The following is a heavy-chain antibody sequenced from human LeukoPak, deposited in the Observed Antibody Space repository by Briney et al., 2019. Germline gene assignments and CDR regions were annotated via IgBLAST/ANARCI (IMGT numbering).Heavy chain of an antibody. J-gene: IGHJ3*02. CDR3: ARERYQWLVRFEAHDAFDI. CDR2: IYTSGST. CDR1: GGSISSYY. D-gene: IGHD6-19*01. V-gene: IGHV4-4*07. Sequence: SETLSLTCTVSGGSISSYYWSWIRQPAGKGLEWIGRIYTSGSTNYNPSLKSRVTMSVDTSKNQFSLKLSSVTAADTAVYYCARERYQWLVRFEAHDAFDIWGQGTMVTVSS.